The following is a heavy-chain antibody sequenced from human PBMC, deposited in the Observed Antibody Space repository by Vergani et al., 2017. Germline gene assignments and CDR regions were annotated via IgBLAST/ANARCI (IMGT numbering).Heavy chain of an antibody. J-gene: IGHJ5*02. CDR2: ISSSSSYI. CDR3: ARVLSLSLASGRGFDP. Sequence: VQMVESGGGLVKTGGSLRLSCAASGFTFSSYSRNWVRQAPGKGLEWVSSISSSSSYIYYADSVKGRFTISRDNAKNSLYLQMNSLRAEDTALYHCARVLSLSLASGRGFDPWGQGTLVTVSS. CDR1: GFTFSSYS. D-gene: IGHD2/OR15-2a*01. V-gene: IGHV3-21*04.